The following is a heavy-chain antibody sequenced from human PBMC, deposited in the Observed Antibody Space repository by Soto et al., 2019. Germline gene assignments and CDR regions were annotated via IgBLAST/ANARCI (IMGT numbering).Heavy chain of an antibody. J-gene: IGHJ4*02. CDR1: GFTFSSYA. Sequence: PGGSLRLSCAASGFTFSSYAMSWVRQAPGKGLEWVSAISGSGGSTYYADSVKGRFTISRDNSKNTLYLQMNSLRAEDTAVYYCAKLIQRQQLVTRYFDYWGQGTTVTVSS. D-gene: IGHD6-13*01. CDR2: ISGSGGST. CDR3: AKLIQRQQLVTRYFDY. V-gene: IGHV3-23*01.